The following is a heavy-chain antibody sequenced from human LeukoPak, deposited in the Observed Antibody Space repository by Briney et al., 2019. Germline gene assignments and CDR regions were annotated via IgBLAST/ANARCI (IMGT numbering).Heavy chain of an antibody. J-gene: IGHJ4*02. CDR1: GGSISSYY. D-gene: IGHD3-3*01. V-gene: IGHV4-59*01. Sequence: PSETLSLTCTVSGGSISSYYRSWIRQPPGKGLEWIGYIYYSGSTNYNPSLKSRVTISVDTSKNQFSLKLSSVTAADTAVYYCARTQYYDFWSGYSFDYWGQGTLVTVSS. CDR2: IYYSGST. CDR3: ARTQYYDFWSGYSFDY.